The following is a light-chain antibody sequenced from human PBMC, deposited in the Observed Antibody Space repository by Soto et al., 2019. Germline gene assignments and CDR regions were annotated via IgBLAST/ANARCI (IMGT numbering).Light chain of an antibody. CDR1: QSISSC. CDR3: QQYKSYSTKT. J-gene: IGKJ1*01. V-gene: IGKV1-5*03. Sequence: IQMTQYPSTLSASLGDRVTITCRASQSISSCLAWYQQKPGKAPKLLISKASSLESGVPSRFSGSGSGTEFTLTISSLQPEDFATYYCQQYKSYSTKTFGQGTKVDIK. CDR2: KAS.